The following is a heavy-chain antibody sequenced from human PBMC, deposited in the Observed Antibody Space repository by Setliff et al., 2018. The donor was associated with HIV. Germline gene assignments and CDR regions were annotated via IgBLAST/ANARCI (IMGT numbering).Heavy chain of an antibody. CDR2: IYQTGDT. CDR1: GYSISSGYY. Sequence: NPSETLSLTCSVSGYSISSGYYWGWVRQPPGEGLEWVGTIYQTGDTYYSPSLKSRVTVSVDMSRNQFSVKLNSATAADTAVYYCVRQSWHYDRDGYFIDYWGQGMLVTVSS. CDR3: VRQSWHYDRDGYFIDY. D-gene: IGHD3-22*01. J-gene: IGHJ4*02. V-gene: IGHV4-38-2*02.